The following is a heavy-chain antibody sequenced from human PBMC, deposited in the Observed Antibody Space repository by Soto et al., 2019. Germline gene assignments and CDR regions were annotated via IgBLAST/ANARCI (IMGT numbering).Heavy chain of an antibody. Sequence: QVQLVQSGAEVKKPGASVKVSCKASGYTFTRSGISWVRQAPGQGLEWMGWINGYNGNTNYAQKFQGRITMTTDTPTSTAYMELRSLRSDDTAVYYCARMGGGPYYYYGMDVWGQGTTVIVSS. CDR2: INGYNGNT. CDR3: ARMGGGPYYYYGMDV. D-gene: IGHD3-16*01. V-gene: IGHV1-18*01. CDR1: GYTFTRSG. J-gene: IGHJ6*02.